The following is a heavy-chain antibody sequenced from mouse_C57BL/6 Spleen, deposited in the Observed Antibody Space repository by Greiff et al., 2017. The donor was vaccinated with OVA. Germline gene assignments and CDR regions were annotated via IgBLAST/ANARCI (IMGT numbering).Heavy chain of an antibody. CDR2: ISSGSSTI. Sequence: EVHLVESGGGLVKPGGSLKLSCAASGFTFSDYGMHWVRQAPEKGLEWVAYISSGSSTIYYADTVKGRFTISRDNAKNTLFLQMTSLRSEDTAMYYCARNPLSLYYFDYWGQGTTLTVSS. J-gene: IGHJ2*01. D-gene: IGHD1-1*02. CDR3: ARNPLSLYYFDY. V-gene: IGHV5-17*01. CDR1: GFTFSDYG.